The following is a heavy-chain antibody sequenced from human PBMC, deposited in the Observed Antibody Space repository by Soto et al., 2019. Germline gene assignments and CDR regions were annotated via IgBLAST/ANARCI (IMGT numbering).Heavy chain of an antibody. CDR1: GFTFSSYA. Sequence: SGGSLRLSCAASGFTFSSYAMSWVRQAPGKGLEWVSAISGSGGSTYYADSVKGRFTISRDNSKNTLYLQMNSLRAEDTAVYYCAKDLLRTQLLYLGNFDYWGQGTLVTVSS. V-gene: IGHV3-23*01. CDR3: AKDLLRTQLLYLGNFDY. CDR2: ISGSGGST. D-gene: IGHD2-2*02. J-gene: IGHJ4*02.